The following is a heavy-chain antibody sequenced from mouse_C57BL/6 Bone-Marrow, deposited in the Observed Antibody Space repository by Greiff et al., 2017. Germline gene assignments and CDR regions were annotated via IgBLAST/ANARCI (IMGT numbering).Heavy chain of an antibody. CDR3: ARSYSNYLFAY. CDR2: IYPGRGST. J-gene: IGHJ3*01. V-gene: IGHV1-55*01. D-gene: IGHD2-5*01. CDR1: GYTFTSYW. Sequence: VQLQQPGAELVKPGASVNMSCTASGYTFTSYWITWVQQRPGQGLEWIGDIYPGRGSTTYNEKFKSKATLTVDTSSSTAYLQLSSLTSEDSAVYDCARSYSNYLFAYWGQGTLVTVAA.